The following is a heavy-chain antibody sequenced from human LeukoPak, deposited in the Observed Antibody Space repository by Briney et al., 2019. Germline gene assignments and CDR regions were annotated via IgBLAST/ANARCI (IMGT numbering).Heavy chain of an antibody. V-gene: IGHV1-2*02. CDR2: INPNSGDT. D-gene: IGHD2-21*02. Sequence: GASVTVSCKASGYTFTGYYMHWVRQAPGQGLEWMGWINPNSGDTNYAQKFQGRVTMTRDTSISTAYMELSSLRSDDTAVYYCARARTYCGGDCSYFDFWGQGTLVTVSS. CDR3: ARARTYCGGDCSYFDF. J-gene: IGHJ4*02. CDR1: GYTFTGYY.